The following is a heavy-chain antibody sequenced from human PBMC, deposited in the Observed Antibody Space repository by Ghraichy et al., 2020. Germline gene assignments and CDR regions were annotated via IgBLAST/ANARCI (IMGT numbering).Heavy chain of an antibody. Sequence: ESLNISCAVYGGSFSGYYWSWIRQPPGKGLEWIGEINHSGSTNYNPSLKSRVTISVDTSKNQFSLKLSSVTAADTAVYYCARAKWPRYYYYGMDVWGQGTTVTVSS. V-gene: IGHV4-34*01. CDR3: ARAKWPRYYYYGMDV. CDR1: GGSFSGYY. D-gene: IGHD5-12*01. J-gene: IGHJ6*02. CDR2: INHSGST.